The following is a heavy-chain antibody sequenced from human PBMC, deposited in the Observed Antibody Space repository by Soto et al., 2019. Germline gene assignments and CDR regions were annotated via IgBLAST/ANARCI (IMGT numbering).Heavy chain of an antibody. Sequence: SETLSLTCAVYGGSFSGYYWSWIRQPPGKGLEWIGEINHSGSTNYNPSLKSRVTISVDTSKNQFSLKLSSVTAADTAVYYCARGSRYSGSGSYYNVRRNWFDPWGQGTLVTVSS. CDR3: ARGSRYSGSGSYYNVRRNWFDP. CDR1: GGSFSGYY. CDR2: INHSGST. D-gene: IGHD3-10*01. V-gene: IGHV4-34*01. J-gene: IGHJ5*02.